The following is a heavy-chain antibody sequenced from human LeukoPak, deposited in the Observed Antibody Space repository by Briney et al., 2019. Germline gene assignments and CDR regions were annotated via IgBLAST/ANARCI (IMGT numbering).Heavy chain of an antibody. D-gene: IGHD1-26*01. CDR1: GFTFTSSA. CDR2: IVVGSGNT. V-gene: IGHV1-58*01. Sequence: ASVKVSCKASGFTFTSSAVQWVRQAPGQRLEWIGWIVVGSGNTNYAQKFQERVTLTRDMSTSTAYMELSRLRSEDTAVYYCAADPSYSGSPWARQVRVFVDYWGQGTLVTVSS. J-gene: IGHJ4*02. CDR3: AADPSYSGSPWARQVRVFVDY.